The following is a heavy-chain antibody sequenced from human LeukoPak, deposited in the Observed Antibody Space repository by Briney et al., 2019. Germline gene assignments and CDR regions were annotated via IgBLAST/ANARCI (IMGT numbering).Heavy chain of an antibody. V-gene: IGHV4-59*01. J-gene: IGHJ5*02. CDR1: GGSTSSYY. CDR2: IYYSGST. D-gene: IGHD2-15*01. Sequence: SETLSLTCTVSGGSTSSYYWSWIRQPPGKGLEWIGYIYYSGSTNYNPSLKSRVTISVDTSKNQFSLKLSSVTAADTAVYYCARVKGVVAVNWFDPWGQGTLVTVSS. CDR3: ARVKGVVAVNWFDP.